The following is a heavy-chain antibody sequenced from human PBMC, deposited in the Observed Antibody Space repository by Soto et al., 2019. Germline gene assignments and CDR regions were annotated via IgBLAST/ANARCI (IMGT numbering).Heavy chain of an antibody. J-gene: IGHJ5*02. D-gene: IGHD6-19*01. CDR2: IYHSGST. CDR1: GGSISSGGYS. V-gene: IGHV4-30-2*01. CDR3: ARGYSSGRGWFDP. Sequence: PSETLSITCAVSGGSISSGGYSWSWIRQPPGKGLEWIGYIYHSGSTYYNPSLKSRVTISVDRSKNQFSLKLSSVTAADTAVYYCARGYSSGRGWFDPWGQGTLVTVSS.